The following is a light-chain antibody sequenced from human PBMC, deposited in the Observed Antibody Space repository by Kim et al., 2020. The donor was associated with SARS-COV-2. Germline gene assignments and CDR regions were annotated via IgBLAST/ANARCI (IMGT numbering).Light chain of an antibody. CDR3: QAWDSSYVV. CDR1: TWWDKY. Sequence: GSPGQTAGITCSGDTWWDKYASWYQQKPGQSPVLVIYQDSKRPSGIPVRFSGSNSGNTATLTISGTQSMDEADYYCQAWDSSYVVFGGGTQLTVL. J-gene: IGLJ2*01. V-gene: IGLV3-1*01. CDR2: QDS.